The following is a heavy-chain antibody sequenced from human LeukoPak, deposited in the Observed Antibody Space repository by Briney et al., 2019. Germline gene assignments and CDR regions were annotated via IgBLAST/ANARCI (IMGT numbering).Heavy chain of an antibody. D-gene: IGHD3-22*01. CDR2: ISYDGSNK. V-gene: IGHV3-30*18. CDR3: AKEGYYDSSGYSHDAFDI. J-gene: IGHJ3*02. CDR1: GFTFSSYG. Sequence: HPGGSLRLSCAASGFTFSSYGMHWVRQAPGKGLEWVAVISYDGSNKYYADSVKGRFTISRDNSKNTLYLQMNSLRAEDTAVYYCAKEGYYDSSGYSHDAFDIWGQGTMVTVSS.